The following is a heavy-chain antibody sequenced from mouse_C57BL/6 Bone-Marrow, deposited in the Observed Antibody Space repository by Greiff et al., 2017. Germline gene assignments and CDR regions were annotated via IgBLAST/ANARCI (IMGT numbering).Heavy chain of an antibody. CDR3: ARKRYYYGSSCDWYFDV. Sequence: QVTLKESGPGILQPSQTLSLTCSFSGFSLSTFGMGVGWIRQPSGKGLEWLAHIWWDDDKYYTPALKSRLPISKDTSKNQVFLQSANVDTADTATYYCARKRYYYGSSCDWYFDVWGTGTTVTVSS. V-gene: IGHV8-8*01. CDR2: IWWDDDK. J-gene: IGHJ1*03. CDR1: GFSLSTFGMG. D-gene: IGHD1-1*01.